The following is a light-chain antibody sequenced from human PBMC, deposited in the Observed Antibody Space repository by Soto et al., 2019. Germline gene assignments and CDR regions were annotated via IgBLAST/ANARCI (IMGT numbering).Light chain of an antibody. CDR1: QSINSY. J-gene: IGKJ1*01. CDR2: AAS. V-gene: IGKV1-39*01. CDR3: QQSYSSPWT. Sequence: DIQMTQSPSSLSASVGDRVTITCRASQSINSYLNWYQQKPGKAPKFLIYAASSLQSGVPSRCSGSGSGTDFTLTISSLQSEDCATYYCQQSYSSPWTFGQGTKVEI.